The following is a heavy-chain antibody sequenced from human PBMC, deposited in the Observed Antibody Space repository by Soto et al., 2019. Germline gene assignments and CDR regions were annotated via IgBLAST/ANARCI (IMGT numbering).Heavy chain of an antibody. CDR3: ARDLITMVRGGDYYYYGMDV. V-gene: IGHV3-21*01. CDR2: ISSSSSYI. D-gene: IGHD3-10*01. Sequence: PGGSLRLSCAASGFTFSSYSMNWVRQAPGKGLEWVSSISSSSSYIYYADSVKGRFTISRDNAKNSLYLQMNSLRAEDTAVYYCARDLITMVRGGDYYYYGMDVWGQGTTVTVSS. CDR1: GFTFSSYS. J-gene: IGHJ6*02.